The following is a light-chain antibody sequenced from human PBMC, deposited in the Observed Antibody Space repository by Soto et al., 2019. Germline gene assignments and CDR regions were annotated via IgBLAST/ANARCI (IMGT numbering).Light chain of an antibody. Sequence: QSALTQPPSASGSPGQSVTISCTGTSSDVGGYKYVSWYQQHPGKAPKLMIFEVNKRPPGVPDRFSGSKSANTSSLTVSGLQAVDEADYYCSSYAGINNLGVFGTGTKVTVL. CDR2: EVN. CDR1: SSDVGGYKY. CDR3: SSYAGINNLGV. V-gene: IGLV2-8*01. J-gene: IGLJ1*01.